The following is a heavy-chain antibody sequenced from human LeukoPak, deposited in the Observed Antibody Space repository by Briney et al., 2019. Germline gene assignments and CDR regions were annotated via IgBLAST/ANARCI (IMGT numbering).Heavy chain of an antibody. J-gene: IGHJ6*02. V-gene: IGHV3-7*01. CDR3: GRGHYGLDV. Sequence: GGSLRLSCTGSGFSIRGHWQTWVRQTPGKGLEWVAHINADGSEKSYVGSVKGRFTISKDSVENSVTLQMNSVRVEDTAVYYCGRGHYGLDVWGQGATVTVSS. CDR1: GFSIRGHW. CDR2: INADGSEK.